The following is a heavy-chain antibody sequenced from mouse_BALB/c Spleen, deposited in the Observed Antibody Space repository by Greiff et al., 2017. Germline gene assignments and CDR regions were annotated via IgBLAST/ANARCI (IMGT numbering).Heavy chain of an antibody. J-gene: IGHJ4*01. D-gene: IGHD2-14*01. V-gene: IGHV1-7*01. Sequence: QVQLQQSGAELAKPGASVKMSCKASGYTFTSYWMHWVKQRPGQGLEWIGYINPSTGYTEYNQKFKDKATLTADKSSSTAYMQLSSLTSEDSAVYYCARYYRYALYAMDYWGQGTSVTVSS. CDR3: ARYYRYALYAMDY. CDR1: GYTFTSYW. CDR2: INPSTGYT.